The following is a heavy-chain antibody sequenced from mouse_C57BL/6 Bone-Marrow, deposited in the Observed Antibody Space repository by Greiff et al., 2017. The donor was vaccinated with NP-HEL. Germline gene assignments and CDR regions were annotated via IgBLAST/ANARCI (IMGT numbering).Heavy chain of an antibody. D-gene: IGHD3-2*02. CDR2: IWSDGST. V-gene: IGHV2-6-1*01. J-gene: IGHJ4*01. CDR1: GFSLTSYG. CDR3: ARQVGQLRLRSCAMAY. Sequence: VQLVESGPGLVAPSQCLSITCTASGFSLTSYGVHWVRQPPGKGLEWLVVIWSDGSTTYNSAPKSRLSISKDNSKSQVFLQMNSLQTDDTAMYYCARQVGQLRLRSCAMAYWGQGTSVTVSS.